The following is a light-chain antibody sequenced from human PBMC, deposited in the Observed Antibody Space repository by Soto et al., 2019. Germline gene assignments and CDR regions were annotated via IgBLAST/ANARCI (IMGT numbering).Light chain of an antibody. V-gene: IGLV2-23*03. CDR3: CSYAGSGNV. J-gene: IGLJ1*01. Sequence: QSALTQPASVSESPGQSITISCTGTSSDIGSYKFVSWYQHHPGKAPKLMIYEGSKWPSGVSDRFSGSKSGNTASLTISGLQADDEADYYCCSYAGSGNVFGTGTKVTVL. CDR2: EGS. CDR1: SSDIGSYKF.